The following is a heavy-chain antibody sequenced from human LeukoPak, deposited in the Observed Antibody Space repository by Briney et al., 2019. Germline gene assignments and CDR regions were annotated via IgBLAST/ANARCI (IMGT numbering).Heavy chain of an antibody. J-gene: IGHJ6*02. Sequence: PSETLSLTCTVSGGSISSYYWSRIRQPPGKGLEWIGYIYYSGSTNYNPSLKSRVTISVDTSKNQFSLKLSSVTAADTAVYYCARVVPYYDFWSYYGMDVWGQGTTVTVSS. V-gene: IGHV4-59*12. CDR3: ARVVPYYDFWSYYGMDV. D-gene: IGHD3-3*01. CDR2: IYYSGST. CDR1: GGSISSYY.